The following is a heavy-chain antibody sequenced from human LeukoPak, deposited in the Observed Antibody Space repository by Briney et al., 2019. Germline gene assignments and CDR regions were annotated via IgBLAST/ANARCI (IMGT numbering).Heavy chain of an antibody. CDR2: IYYSGTT. Sequence: SETETLLCTLSGDSYTRHHWSWTRQPPGKGLEWIWFIYYSGTTNYNASLKNRVIISVDTTYNQFSLTLSSVTAADTAVDYCARHLGDRISFDNWGQGTMVTVSS. V-gene: IGHV4-59*08. D-gene: IGHD2/OR15-2a*01. CDR3: ARHLGDRISFDN. CDR1: GDSYTRHH. J-gene: IGHJ3*02.